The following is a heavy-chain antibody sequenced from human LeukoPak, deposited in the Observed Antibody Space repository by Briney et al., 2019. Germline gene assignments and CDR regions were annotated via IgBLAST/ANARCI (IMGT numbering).Heavy chain of an antibody. CDR2: INHSGST. D-gene: IGHD3-22*01. J-gene: IGHJ4*02. CDR1: GGSFSGYY. Sequence: PSETLSLTCAVYGGSFSGYYWSWIRQPPGKGLEWIGEINHSGSTNYNPSLKSRVTISVDTSKNQFSLKLSSVTAADTAVYYCARGPYYYDSSGYYYVVWGQGTLVTVSS. V-gene: IGHV4-34*01. CDR3: ARGPYYYDSSGYYYVV.